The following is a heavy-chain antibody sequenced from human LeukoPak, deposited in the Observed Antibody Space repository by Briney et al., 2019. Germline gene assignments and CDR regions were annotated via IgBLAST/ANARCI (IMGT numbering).Heavy chain of an antibody. Sequence: GSLRLSCAASGFTFRSYAMSWVRQAPGKGLEWVSSISDRGDSPYYADAVKGRSTISRDNSRNTLYLQMNSLRAEDTAVYYCAKGAVTTPEYYYYYVDVWGKGTTVTVSS. CDR1: GFTFRSYA. D-gene: IGHD4-17*01. V-gene: IGHV3-23*01. J-gene: IGHJ6*03. CDR3: AKGAVTTPEYYYYYVDV. CDR2: ISDRGDSP.